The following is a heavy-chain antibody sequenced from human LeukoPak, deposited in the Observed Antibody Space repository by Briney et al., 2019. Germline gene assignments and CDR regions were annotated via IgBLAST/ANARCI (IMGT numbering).Heavy chain of an antibody. CDR1: GFTFSSYS. J-gene: IGHJ4*02. D-gene: IGHD6-19*01. CDR2: ISNSSSYI. V-gene: IGHV3-21*01. CDR3: ARRIAVADNYFDY. Sequence: PGGSLRLSCAASGFTFSSYSMNWVRQAPGKGLEWVSSISNSSSYIYYADSVKGRFTISRDNAKNSLYLQMNSLRAEDTGVYYCARRIAVADNYFDYWGQGTLVTVSS.